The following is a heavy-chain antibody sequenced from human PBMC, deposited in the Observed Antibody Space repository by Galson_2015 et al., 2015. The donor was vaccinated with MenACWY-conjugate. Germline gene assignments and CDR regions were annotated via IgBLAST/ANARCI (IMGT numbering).Heavy chain of an antibody. CDR2: ISASGGST. V-gene: IGHV3-23*01. CDR3: VKERGSLSHNYYFYFMDV. CDR1: GFSFRSNA. J-gene: IGHJ6*03. D-gene: IGHD6-6*01. Sequence: SLRLSCAASGFSFRSNAMSWVRQAPGKGLEWVSAISASGGSTYYPDYAKGRFTISRDNSKNTLFLEMNSLGGEDTALYYCVKERGSLSHNYYFYFMDVWGKGTTVTAS.